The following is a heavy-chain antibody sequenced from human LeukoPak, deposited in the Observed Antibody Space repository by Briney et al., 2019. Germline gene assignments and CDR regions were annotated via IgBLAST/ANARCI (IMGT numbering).Heavy chain of an antibody. CDR2: ISAYNGNT. V-gene: IGHV1-18*01. D-gene: IGHD1-26*01. CDR1: GYTFTSYG. J-gene: IGHJ4*02. CDR3: ARDPDSKVGATTPFDY. Sequence: GASVKVSCKASGYTFTSYGISWVRQAPGQGLEWMGWISAYNGNTNYAQKLQGRATMTTDTSTSTAYMELRSLRSDDTAVYYCARDPDSKVGATTPFDYWGQGTLVTVSS.